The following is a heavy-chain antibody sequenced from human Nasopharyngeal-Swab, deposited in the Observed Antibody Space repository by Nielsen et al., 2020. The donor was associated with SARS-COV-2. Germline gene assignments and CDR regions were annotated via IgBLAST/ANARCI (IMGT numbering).Heavy chain of an antibody. V-gene: IGHV6-1*01. CDR1: GDSVSSNTAA. Sequence: SQTLSLTCAISGDSVSSNTAAWSWIRRSPSRGLEWLGRTWYRSKWHYDYAESVKSHITINPDTTKNQFYLQLNSVTPEDTAVYYCARGSQGTRWSWGQGTLVTVSS. CDR3: ARGSQGTRWS. J-gene: IGHJ5*02. D-gene: IGHD2-15*01. CDR2: TWYRSKWHY.